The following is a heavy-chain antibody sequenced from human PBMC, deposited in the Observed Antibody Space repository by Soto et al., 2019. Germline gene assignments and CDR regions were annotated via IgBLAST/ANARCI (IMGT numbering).Heavy chain of an antibody. CDR3: ARGGWTTYYSPFFDY. D-gene: IGHD3-10*01. CDR2: IYWDDDK. Sequence: QITLKESGPTLVKPTQTLTLTCTFSGFSLSTSGVGVGWIRQPPGKALEWLALIYWDDDKRYRPSLKSRLTITKDTSKNQVVITLTKLDTVDTATYYCARGGWTTYYSPFFDYWGQGTLVTVSS. V-gene: IGHV2-5*02. CDR1: GFSLSTSGVG. J-gene: IGHJ4*02.